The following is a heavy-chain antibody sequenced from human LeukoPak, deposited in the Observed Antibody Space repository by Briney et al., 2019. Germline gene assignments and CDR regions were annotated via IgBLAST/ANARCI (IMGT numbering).Heavy chain of an antibody. CDR3: AKGRKQQPSDYFDY. J-gene: IGHJ4*02. CDR2: VSWGGGST. D-gene: IGHD6-13*01. CDR1: GLTYDDYT. V-gene: IGHV3-43*01. Sequence: GGSLRLSCAASGLTYDDYTMHWVRQAPGKGLEWVSLVSWGGGSTYYADSVKGRFTISRDNAKNSLYLQMNSLRAEDMALYYCAKGRKQQPSDYFDYWGQGTLVTVSS.